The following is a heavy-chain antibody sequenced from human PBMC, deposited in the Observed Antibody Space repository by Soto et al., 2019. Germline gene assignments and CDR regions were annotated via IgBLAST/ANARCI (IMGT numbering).Heavy chain of an antibody. J-gene: IGHJ5*02. CDR3: AVGTLRESSSSWPYNWFDP. D-gene: IGHD6-13*01. CDR2: IIPIFGTA. Sequence: QVQLVQSGAEVKKPGSSVKVSCKASGGTFSSYAISWVRQAPGQGLEWMGGIIPIFGTANYAQKFQGRVTITADKSTSTAYMELSSLRSEDTAVYYCAVGTLRESSSSWPYNWFDPRGQGTLVTVSS. CDR1: GGTFSSYA. V-gene: IGHV1-69*06.